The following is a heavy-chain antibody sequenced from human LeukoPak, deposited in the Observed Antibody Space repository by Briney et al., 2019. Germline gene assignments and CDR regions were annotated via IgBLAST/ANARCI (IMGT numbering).Heavy chain of an antibody. CDR1: GGAISSGDYY. Sequence: SQTLSLTCTVSGGAISSGDYYWSWIRQPPGKGLEWIGYIYYSGSTYYNPSLKSRVTISVDTSKNQFSLKLSSVTAADTAVYYCARDLGFGEDDAFDIWGQGTMVTVSS. D-gene: IGHD3-10*01. CDR2: IYYSGST. CDR3: ARDLGFGEDDAFDI. J-gene: IGHJ3*02. V-gene: IGHV4-30-4*01.